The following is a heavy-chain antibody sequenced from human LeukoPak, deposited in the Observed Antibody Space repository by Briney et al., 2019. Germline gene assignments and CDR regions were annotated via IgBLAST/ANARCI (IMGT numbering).Heavy chain of an antibody. CDR1: GYSFRSYW. CDR3: ACRDLTSTWSYP. D-gene: IGHD2-2*01. CDR2: IYPGDSRN. Sequence: GESLKISCKGTGYSFRSYWIGWVRQMPGKGMEWMGVIYPGDSRNRYNPSLQGQVTISVDKSINPAYLEWVSLKASDTAMYYCACRDLTSTWSYPWGQGTLVTVSS. J-gene: IGHJ5*02. V-gene: IGHV5-51*01.